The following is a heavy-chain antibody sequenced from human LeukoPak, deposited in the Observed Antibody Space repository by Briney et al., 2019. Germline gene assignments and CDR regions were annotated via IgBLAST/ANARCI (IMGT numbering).Heavy chain of an antibody. J-gene: IGHJ4*02. D-gene: IGHD3-3*01. V-gene: IGHV3-23*01. CDR1: GFTFSSYA. Sequence: PGGSLRLSCAASGFTFSSYAMSWVRQAPGKGLEWVSAISGSGGSTYYADSVKGRFTISRDNSKNTLYLQMNSLRAEDTAVYYCAKIIDRVRFLEWLLFDYWGQGTLVTVSS. CDR2: ISGSGGST. CDR3: AKIIDRVRFLEWLLFDY.